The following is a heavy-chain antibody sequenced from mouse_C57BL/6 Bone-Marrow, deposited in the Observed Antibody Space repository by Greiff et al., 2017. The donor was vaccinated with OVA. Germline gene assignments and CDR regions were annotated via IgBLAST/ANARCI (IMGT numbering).Heavy chain of an antibody. V-gene: IGHV1-78*01. J-gene: IGHJ1*03. CDR1: GYTFTDHT. Sequence: VQLQQSDAELVKPGASVKISCKVSGYTFTDHTIHWMKQRPEQGLEWIGYIYPRDGSSRYNEKFKGKATLTEDKSSSTAYMQLNSLTSEDSAVFFCARRTTVGYFYVWGTGTTVTVSS. CDR3: ARRTTVGYFYV. CDR2: IYPRDGSS. D-gene: IGHD1-1*01.